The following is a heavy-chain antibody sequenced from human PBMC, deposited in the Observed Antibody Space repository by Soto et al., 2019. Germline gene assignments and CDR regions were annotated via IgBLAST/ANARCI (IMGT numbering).Heavy chain of an antibody. CDR2: MSYSGYT. Sequence: SETLSLTCTFSGGSITSISNHYCSWIRQTPGKGLEWIGYMSYSGYTSYNPSLKSRVIISVDTSKNQFSLSLSSVTAADTAVYYCAREGVSSSWYNYYGMDVWGQGTTVTVSS. V-gene: IGHV4-59*11. CDR3: AREGVSSSWYNYYGMDV. D-gene: IGHD6-13*01. CDR1: GGSITSISNHY. J-gene: IGHJ6*02.